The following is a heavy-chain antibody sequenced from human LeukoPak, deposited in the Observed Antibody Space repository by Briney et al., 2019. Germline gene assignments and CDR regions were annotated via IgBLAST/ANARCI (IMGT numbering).Heavy chain of an antibody. CDR2: TYYRSKWFN. Sequence: SQTLSLTCVISGDSVSSNSAAWNWIRQSPSRGLESLGRTYYRSKWFNDYAVSVKSRITIKPDTSKNQFSLQLNSVTPEDTAVYYCTREPEQQLVRAWFDPWGQGTLVTVSS. V-gene: IGHV6-1*01. CDR1: GDSVSSNSAA. J-gene: IGHJ5*02. D-gene: IGHD6-13*01. CDR3: TREPEQQLVRAWFDP.